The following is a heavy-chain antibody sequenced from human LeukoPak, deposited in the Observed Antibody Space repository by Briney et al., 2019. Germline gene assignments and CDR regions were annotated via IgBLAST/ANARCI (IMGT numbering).Heavy chain of an antibody. CDR1: GGSFSGYY. J-gene: IGHJ4*02. V-gene: IGHV4-34*01. CDR2: IYYSGNT. Sequence: PSETLSLTCAVYGGSFSGYYWSWIRQPPGKGLEWIGSIYYSGNTYYNASLESRVTISVDTSKNQFSLKLTSVTAADTAVYYCARLSVAGGYYFDYWGQGTLVTVSS. CDR3: ARLSVAGGYYFDY. D-gene: IGHD6-19*01.